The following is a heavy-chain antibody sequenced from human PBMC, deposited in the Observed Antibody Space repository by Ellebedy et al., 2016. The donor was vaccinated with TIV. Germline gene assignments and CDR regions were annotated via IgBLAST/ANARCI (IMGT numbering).Heavy chain of an antibody. V-gene: IGHV1-2*02. J-gene: IGHJ6*02. CDR2: INPYSGVT. CDR3: ARVRRGSSGMDV. D-gene: IGHD6-13*01. CDR1: GYTFTAYY. Sequence: ASVKVSCKASGYTFTAYYMHWVRQAPGQGLEWMGWINPYSGVTSFAQKFQGRVTMTRDTSVNTAYMELSRLESDDTAVYYCARVRRGSSGMDVWGQGTAVTVS.